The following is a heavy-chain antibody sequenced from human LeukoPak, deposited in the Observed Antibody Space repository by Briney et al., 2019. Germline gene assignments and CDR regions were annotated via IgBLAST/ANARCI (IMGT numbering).Heavy chain of an antibody. Sequence: PSETLSLTCAVYGGSVSGYYWSWIRQPPGKGLEWIGEINHSGSTNYNPSLKSRVTISVDTSKNQFSLKLSSVTAADTAVYYCARGITPHPYSSSSARNPRVPQNFDYWGQGTLVTVSS. CDR2: INHSGST. J-gene: IGHJ4*02. D-gene: IGHD6-6*01. CDR1: GGSVSGYY. CDR3: ARGITPHPYSSSSARNPRVPQNFDY. V-gene: IGHV4-34*01.